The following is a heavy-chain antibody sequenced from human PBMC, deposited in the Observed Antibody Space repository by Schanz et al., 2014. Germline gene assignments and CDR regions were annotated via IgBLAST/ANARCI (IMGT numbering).Heavy chain of an antibody. Sequence: EVQLVESGGGLVQPGGSLRLSCAASGFIFSNSWMSWVRQAPGKGLEWVANIKQDGSEKYYVDSVKGRFTISRDNAKNSLYLQMNSLTADDTAVYYCARGVRIDYWGQGTLVTVSS. V-gene: IGHV3-7*01. CDR1: GFIFSNSW. J-gene: IGHJ4*02. D-gene: IGHD3-3*01. CDR2: IKQDGSEK. CDR3: ARGVRIDY.